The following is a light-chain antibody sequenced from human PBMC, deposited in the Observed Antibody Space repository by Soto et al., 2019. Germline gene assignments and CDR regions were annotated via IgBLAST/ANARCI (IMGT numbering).Light chain of an antibody. V-gene: IGLV2-23*01. J-gene: IGLJ3*02. CDR3: CSYEGRSALV. Sequence: QSALTQPASVSGSPGQSITISCTGSSSDVGRYNLVCWHQQYPGKAHKLMIYEGSKRPSGVSNRFSGSKSGNTASLTISVLQAEDEAYYYCCSYEGRSALVFGGGTKLTVL. CDR2: EGS. CDR1: SSDVGRYNL.